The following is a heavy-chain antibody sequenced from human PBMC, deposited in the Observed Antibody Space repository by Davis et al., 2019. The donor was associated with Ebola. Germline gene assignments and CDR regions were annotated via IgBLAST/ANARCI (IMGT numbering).Heavy chain of an antibody. J-gene: IGHJ4*02. CDR3: ARNYYGSGSYYNVDY. CDR1: GGTFSSYA. V-gene: IGHV1-69*04. Sequence: SVKVSCKASGGTFSSYAISWVRQAPGQGLEWMGRIIPILGITNYAQKFQGRVTITADKSTSTAYMELSSLRSEDTAVYYCARNYYGSGSYYNVDYWGQGTLVTVSS. CDR2: IIPILGIT. D-gene: IGHD3-10*01.